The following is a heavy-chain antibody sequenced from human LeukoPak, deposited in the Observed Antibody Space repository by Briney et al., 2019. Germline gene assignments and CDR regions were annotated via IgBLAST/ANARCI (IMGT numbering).Heavy chain of an antibody. CDR1: GYTFTSYG. CDR2: ISAYNGNT. CDR3: ARDFNLKGLYYFDY. V-gene: IGHV1-18*04. D-gene: IGHD5-24*01. J-gene: IGHJ4*02. Sequence: ASVKVSCKASGYTFTSYGISWVRQAPGQGLEWMGWISAYNGNTKYAQKLQGRGTMTTDTSTSTAYMELRSLRSDDTAVYYCARDFNLKGLYYFDYWGQGTLVTVSS.